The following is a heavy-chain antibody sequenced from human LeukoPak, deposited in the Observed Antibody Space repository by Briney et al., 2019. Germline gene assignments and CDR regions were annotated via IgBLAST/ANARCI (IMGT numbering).Heavy chain of an antibody. Sequence: SETLSLTCTVSGGSISSYYWSWIRPPPGKGLEWIGYIYYSGSTNYNPSLKSRVTISVDTSKNQFSLKLSSVTAADTAVYYCARDFYGDYFDYWGQGTLVTVSS. CDR3: ARDFYGDYFDY. CDR1: GGSISSYY. D-gene: IGHD4-17*01. V-gene: IGHV4-59*01. J-gene: IGHJ4*02. CDR2: IYYSGST.